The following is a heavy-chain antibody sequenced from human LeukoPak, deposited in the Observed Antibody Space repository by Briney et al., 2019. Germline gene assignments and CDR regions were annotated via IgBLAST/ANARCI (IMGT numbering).Heavy chain of an antibody. J-gene: IGHJ3*02. CDR3: ATLNCSSTSCSRLGAFDI. Sequence: SETLSLTCTVSGGSISSYYWGWIRQPPGKGLEWIGSIYYSGSTYYNPSLKSRVTISVDTSKNQFSLKLSSVTAADTAVYYCATLNCSSTSCSRLGAFDIWGQGTMVTVSS. CDR1: GGSISSYY. CDR2: IYYSGST. D-gene: IGHD2-2*01. V-gene: IGHV4-39*07.